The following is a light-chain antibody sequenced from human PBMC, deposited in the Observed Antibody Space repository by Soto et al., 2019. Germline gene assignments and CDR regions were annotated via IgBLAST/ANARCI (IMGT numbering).Light chain of an antibody. Sequence: DIPMTQSPVSLSASVGDRVTITCRASQGISNYLAWYQQKPGKVPKLLIYAASTLQSGVPSRFSGSGSGADFNLTISGLQPEDVATYYCQKYNSAPWTFGQGTKVEIK. J-gene: IGKJ1*01. CDR1: QGISNY. CDR2: AAS. CDR3: QKYNSAPWT. V-gene: IGKV1-27*01.